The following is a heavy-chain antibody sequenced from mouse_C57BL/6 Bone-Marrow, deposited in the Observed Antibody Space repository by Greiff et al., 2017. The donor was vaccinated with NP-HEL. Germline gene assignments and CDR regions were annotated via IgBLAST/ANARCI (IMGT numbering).Heavy chain of an antibody. D-gene: IGHD1-1*01. V-gene: IGHV14-1*01. CDR3: TPLLRGPTWFAY. Sequence: VQLQQSGAELVRPGASVKLSCTASGFNIKDYYMHWEKQRPEQGLEWIGRIDPEDGDTEYAPKFQGKATMTADTSSNTAYLQLSSLTSEDTAVYYCTPLLRGPTWFAYWGQGTLVTVSA. CDR1: GFNIKDYY. CDR2: IDPEDGDT. J-gene: IGHJ3*01.